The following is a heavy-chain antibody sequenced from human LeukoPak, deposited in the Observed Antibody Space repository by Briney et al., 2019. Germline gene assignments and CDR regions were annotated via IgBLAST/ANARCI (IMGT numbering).Heavy chain of an antibody. CDR1: GFTFTTYW. D-gene: IGHD3-10*01. Sequence: GGSLRLSCEASGFTFTTYWLGWVRQPPGKGLERVANIKQDGTEQYYVDSVKGRFTISRDNAKNSLYLQMNTLRVEDTAIYYCVRVALYFYDSESYYFFEHWGQGTPVTASS. CDR2: IKQDGTEQ. V-gene: IGHV3-7*01. CDR3: VRVALYFYDSESYYFFEH. J-gene: IGHJ4*02.